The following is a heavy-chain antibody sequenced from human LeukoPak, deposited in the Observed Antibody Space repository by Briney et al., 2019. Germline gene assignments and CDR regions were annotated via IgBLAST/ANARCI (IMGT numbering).Heavy chain of an antibody. J-gene: IGHJ4*02. CDR1: GGSISSYY. V-gene: IGHV4-59*01. D-gene: IGHD3-10*01. Sequence: PSETLSLTCTVSGGSISSYYWSWIRQSPGKGLEWIGYIYYSGSTNYNPSLKSRVTISVDMSKNQFSLKLRSVTAADTAVYYCARYPGLEGAGSKGAFDYWGQGTLVTVSS. CDR3: ARYPGLEGAGSKGAFDY. CDR2: IYYSGST.